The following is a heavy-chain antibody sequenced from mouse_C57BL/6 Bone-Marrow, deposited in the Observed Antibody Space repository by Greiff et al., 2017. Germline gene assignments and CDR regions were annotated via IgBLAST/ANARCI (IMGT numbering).Heavy chain of an antibody. CDR2: IYPGDGDT. V-gene: IGHV1-80*01. CDR1: GYAFSSYW. J-gene: IGHJ2*01. D-gene: IGHD1-1*02. Sequence: QVQLQQSGAELVKPGASVKISCKASGYAFSSYWMNWVKQRPGKGLEWIGQIYPGDGDTNYNGKFKGKATLTADKSSSTAYMQLSSLTSEDSAVYFCARGGLWSYYFDYWGQGTTLTVSS. CDR3: ARGGLWSYYFDY.